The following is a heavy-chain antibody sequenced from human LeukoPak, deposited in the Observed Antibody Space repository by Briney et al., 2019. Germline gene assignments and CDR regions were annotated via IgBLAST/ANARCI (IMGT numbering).Heavy chain of an antibody. CDR2: TSGSVCST. V-gene: IGHV3-23*01. Sequence: PGVSLRLSCAASGFTFSSYAMSWVRQAPGKGLEWVSATSGSVCSTYYADSVKGRLTISRDNSKNTLYLQMNSLRAEDTAVYYCANRPTVSPQYNWFDPWGQGTLVTVSS. CDR3: ANRPTVSPQYNWFDP. J-gene: IGHJ5*02. D-gene: IGHD4-17*01. CDR1: GFTFSSYA.